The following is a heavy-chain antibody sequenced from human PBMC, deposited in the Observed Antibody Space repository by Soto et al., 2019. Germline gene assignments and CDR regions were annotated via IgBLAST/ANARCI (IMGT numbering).Heavy chain of an antibody. D-gene: IGHD2-2*01. CDR1: GGSISSGDYY. V-gene: IGHV4-30-4*01. CDR3: ARVGYCISTRCAHCGPDYYYYGMDV. Sequence: SETLSLTCTVSGGSISSGDYYWSWIRQPPGKGLEWIGYIYYSGSTYYNPSLKSRVTISVDTSKNQFSLKLSSVTAADTAVYYCARVGYCISTRCAHCGPDYYYYGMDVWGQGTTVTVSS. CDR2: IYYSGST. J-gene: IGHJ6*02.